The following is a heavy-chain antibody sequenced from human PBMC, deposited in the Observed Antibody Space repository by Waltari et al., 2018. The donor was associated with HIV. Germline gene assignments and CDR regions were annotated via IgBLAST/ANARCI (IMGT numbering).Heavy chain of an antibody. Sequence: QMQLVQSGAEVKKTGSSVKVSCKASGYTFTYRYLHWVRQAPGQALEWMGWITPLNGNTNYAQKFQDRVTITRDRSMSTAYMELGSLRFEDTAMYYCARSRDYGSGKDYDMDVWGQGTTVTVSS. J-gene: IGHJ6*02. CDR3: ARSRDYGSGKDYDMDV. D-gene: IGHD3-10*01. CDR2: ITPLNGNT. V-gene: IGHV1-45*02. CDR1: GYTFTYRY.